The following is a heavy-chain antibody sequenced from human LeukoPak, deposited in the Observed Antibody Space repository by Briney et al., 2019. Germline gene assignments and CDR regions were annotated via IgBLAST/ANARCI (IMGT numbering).Heavy chain of an antibody. D-gene: IGHD1-26*01. J-gene: IGHJ6*03. Sequence: GGSLRLSCAASGFTFSSYEMNWVRQAPGKGLEWVSYISSSGSTIYYADSVKGRFTISRDNAKNSPYLQMNSLRAEDTAVYYCAMYTTIVGAARDYMDVWGKGTTVTVSS. CDR2: ISSSGSTI. CDR1: GFTFSSYE. V-gene: IGHV3-48*03. CDR3: AMYTTIVGAARDYMDV.